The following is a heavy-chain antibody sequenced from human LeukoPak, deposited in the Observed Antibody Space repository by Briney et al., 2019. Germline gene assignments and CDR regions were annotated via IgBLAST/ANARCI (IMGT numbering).Heavy chain of an antibody. V-gene: IGHV3-23*01. CDR3: ARDPPYSSGWYPPAAYFQH. Sequence: GGSLRLSCAASGFTFSSYAMSWVRQAPGKGLEWVSAISGSGGSTYYADSVKGRFTISRDNSKNTLYLQMNSLRAEDTAVYYCARDPPYSSGWYPPAAYFQHWGQGTLVTVSS. D-gene: IGHD6-19*01. CDR2: ISGSGGST. CDR1: GFTFSSYA. J-gene: IGHJ1*01.